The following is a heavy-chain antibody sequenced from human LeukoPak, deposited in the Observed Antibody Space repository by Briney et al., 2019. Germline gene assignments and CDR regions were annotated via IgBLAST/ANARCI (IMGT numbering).Heavy chain of an antibody. CDR2: IIPIFGTA. CDR3: ARDLVTMVRGVKYYYMDV. CDR1: GGTFSNYT. Sequence: SVKVSCKTSGGTFSNYTISWVRQAPGQGLEWMGGIIPIFGTANYAQKFQGKVTITADKSTSTAYMELSSLRSEDTAVYYCARDLVTMVRGVKYYYMDVWGKGTTVTISS. V-gene: IGHV1-69*06. D-gene: IGHD3-10*01. J-gene: IGHJ6*03.